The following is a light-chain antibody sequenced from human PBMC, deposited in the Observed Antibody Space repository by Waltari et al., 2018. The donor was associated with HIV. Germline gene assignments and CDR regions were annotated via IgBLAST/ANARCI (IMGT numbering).Light chain of an antibody. CDR3: CSYAGTYTYVL. J-gene: IGLJ3*02. CDR1: SSDVGGYDS. Sequence: QSALTQPRSVSGSPGQSVTISCTGTSSDVGGYDSVSWYLQHPGKVPKLIIYEVIKRPSGVPDRFYGSKSCNTASLTISGLQTEDDADYFCCSYAGTYTYVLFGGGTKLTVL. V-gene: IGLV2-11*01. CDR2: EVI.